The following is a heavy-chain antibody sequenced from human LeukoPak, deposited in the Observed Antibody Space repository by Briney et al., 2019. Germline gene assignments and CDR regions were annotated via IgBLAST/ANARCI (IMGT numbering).Heavy chain of an antibody. D-gene: IGHD2-15*01. CDR1: GFTFSSYA. CDR2: LSGSGGST. V-gene: IGHV3-23*01. CDR3: ASTFPYCSDDDCAL. Sequence: PGGSLRLSCAASGFTFSSYALSWVRRAPGKGLEWVSALSGSGGSTYYADSVKGRFTISRDNAKNSLYLQINNLRAEDTAVYYCASTFPYCSDDDCALGGQGTLVTVSS. J-gene: IGHJ1*01.